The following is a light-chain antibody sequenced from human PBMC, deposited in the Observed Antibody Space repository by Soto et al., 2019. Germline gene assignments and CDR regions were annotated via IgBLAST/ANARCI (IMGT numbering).Light chain of an antibody. CDR2: DVN. Sequence: QSALTQPASVSGSPGQSITISCTGTSSDVGGYDSASWYQQHPGKAPKLMIYDVNNRPSGVSNRFSGSKSGNTASLTISGLQTEDEADYYCSSCTISSTLVFGGGTKLTVL. CDR3: SSCTISSTLV. J-gene: IGLJ2*01. CDR1: SSDVGGYDS. V-gene: IGLV2-14*03.